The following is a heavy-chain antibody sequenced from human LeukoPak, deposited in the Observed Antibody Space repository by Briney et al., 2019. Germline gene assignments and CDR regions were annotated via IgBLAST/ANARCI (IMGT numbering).Heavy chain of an antibody. CDR1: GLTITTHW. CDR2: IEQDGTKE. Sequence: PGGSLRLTCAAPGLTITTHWMTWVRQAPEKGLEWVATIEQDGTKEYYVDSVKGRFTISRDNAKNSLYLQMNSPRADDTAVYYCVRDFDYWGQGTLVTVSS. CDR3: VRDFDY. J-gene: IGHJ4*02. V-gene: IGHV3-7*01.